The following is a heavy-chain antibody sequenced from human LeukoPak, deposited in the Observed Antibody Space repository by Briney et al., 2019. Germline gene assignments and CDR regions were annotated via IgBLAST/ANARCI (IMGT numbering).Heavy chain of an antibody. CDR1: GYRFTNYW. CDR2: VYPGDSDT. V-gene: IGHV5-51*01. D-gene: IGHD4-17*01. J-gene: IGHJ4*02. CDR3: ARQRDYGDDIYSRYFDY. Sequence: GESLKISCKGSGYRFTNYWIGWVRQLPGKGLEWMGRVYPGDSDTTYSPSFQGQVTISADMSINTAYLQWSSLQASDTAIYYCARQRDYGDDIYSRYFDYWGQGALVTVSS.